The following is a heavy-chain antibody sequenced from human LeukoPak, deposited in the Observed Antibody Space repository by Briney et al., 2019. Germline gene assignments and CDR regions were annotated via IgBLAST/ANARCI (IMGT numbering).Heavy chain of an antibody. CDR1: GFTFSSYS. D-gene: IGHD5-18*01. V-gene: IGHV3-21*01. Sequence: GGSLRLSCAASGFTFSSYSMNWVRQAPGKGLEWVSSISSSSSYIYYADSVKGRFTISRDNAKNSLYLQMNSLRAEHTAVYYCARGDTAMVIYYYYYMDVWGKGTTVTVSS. CDR3: ARGDTAMVIYYYYYMDV. CDR2: ISSSSSYI. J-gene: IGHJ6*03.